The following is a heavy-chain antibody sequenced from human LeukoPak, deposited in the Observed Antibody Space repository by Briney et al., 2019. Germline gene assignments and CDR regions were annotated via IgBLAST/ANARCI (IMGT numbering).Heavy chain of an antibody. D-gene: IGHD2-2*01. CDR1: GYTLTELS. CDR3: ARDKSVVVPASLDY. CDR2: FDPEDGET. Sequence: GASVKVSCKVSGYTLTELSMHWVRQAPGKGLEWMGGFDPEDGETIYAQKFQGRVTMTTDTSTSTAYMELRSLRSDDTAVYYCARDKSVVVPASLDYWGQGTLVTVSS. V-gene: IGHV1-24*01. J-gene: IGHJ4*02.